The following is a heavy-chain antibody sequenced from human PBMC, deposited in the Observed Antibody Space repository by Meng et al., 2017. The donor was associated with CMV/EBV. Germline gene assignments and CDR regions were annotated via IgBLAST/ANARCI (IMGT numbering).Heavy chain of an antibody. CDR1: GGTFSSYA. CDR2: IIPILGIA. CDR3: ARRPGIRSGSYYNWFDP. V-gene: IGHV1-69*10. Sequence: SVKVSCKASGGTFSSYAISWVRQAPGQGLEWMGGIIPILGIANYAQKFQGRVTITTDESTSTAYMELSSLRSEDTAVYYCARRPGIRSGSYYNWFDPWGQGTLVTVSS. D-gene: IGHD1-26*01. J-gene: IGHJ5*02.